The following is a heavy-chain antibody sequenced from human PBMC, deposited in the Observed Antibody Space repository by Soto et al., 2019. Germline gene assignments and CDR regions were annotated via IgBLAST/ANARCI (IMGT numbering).Heavy chain of an antibody. Sequence: SETLSLTCTVSGASISGFYWSWIRKSAGKGLEWIGRIYATGTTDYNPSLKSRVLMSVDTSKKQFSLKLRSVTAADTAVYYCVRDGTKTLRDWFDPWGQGISVTVSS. CDR2: IYATGTT. D-gene: IGHD1-1*01. V-gene: IGHV4-4*07. J-gene: IGHJ5*02. CDR1: GASISGFY. CDR3: VRDGTKTLRDWFDP.